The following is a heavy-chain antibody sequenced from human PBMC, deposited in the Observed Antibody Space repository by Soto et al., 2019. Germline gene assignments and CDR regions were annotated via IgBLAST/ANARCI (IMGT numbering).Heavy chain of an antibody. J-gene: IGHJ4*02. V-gene: IGHV3-23*01. CDR3: ATRAYYYDSSGYFDY. D-gene: IGHD3-22*01. CDR2: ISGSGGST. Sequence: EVSLRRACAACGGSLCSCGLGWPRQTPGKGLEWVSAISGSGGSTYYADSVKGRFTISRDNSKNTLYLQMNSLRAEDTAVYYCATRAYYYDSSGYFDYWGQGT. CDR1: GGSLCSCG.